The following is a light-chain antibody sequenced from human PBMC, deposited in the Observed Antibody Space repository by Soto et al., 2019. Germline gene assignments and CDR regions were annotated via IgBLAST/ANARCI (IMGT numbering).Light chain of an antibody. CDR1: QSVSSK. J-gene: IGKJ3*01. CDR2: GAS. V-gene: IGKV3-15*01. Sequence: EIVMTQSPATLSVSPGEKATLSCRTSQSVSSKLAWYQQKRGQAPRLLIYGASTRATGIPARFSGSGSGTEFTLTISSLQSEDFAVYYCQQYNNWPPFTFGPGTKVDIK. CDR3: QQYNNWPPFT.